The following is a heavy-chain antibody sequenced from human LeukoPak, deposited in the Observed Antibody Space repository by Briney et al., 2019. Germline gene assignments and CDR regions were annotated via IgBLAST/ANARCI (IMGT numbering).Heavy chain of an antibody. CDR1: GFTFSTYA. V-gene: IGHV3-48*04. D-gene: IGHD6-19*01. Sequence: GSLRLSCVASGFTFSTYAMSWVRQAPGKGLEWVSYISSSGSTIYYADSVKGRFTISRDNAKNSLYLQMNSLSAEDTAVYYCARDPLAVAGMADYWGQGTLVTVSS. CDR3: ARDPLAVAGMADY. CDR2: ISSSGSTI. J-gene: IGHJ4*02.